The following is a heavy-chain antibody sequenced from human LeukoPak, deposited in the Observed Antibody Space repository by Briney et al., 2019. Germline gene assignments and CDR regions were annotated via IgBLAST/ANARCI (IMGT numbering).Heavy chain of an antibody. Sequence: GESLKISCQVSGYSFINYWIGWVRQMPGKGLESMGIIFPADSDTTYSPSFQGQVTISADKSISTVYLQWSSLKASDTAMYYCARQSRDGSKTRGYYFDYWGQGTLVTVSS. CDR2: IFPADSDT. J-gene: IGHJ4*02. D-gene: IGHD3-10*01. CDR1: GYSFINYW. V-gene: IGHV5-51*01. CDR3: ARQSRDGSKTRGYYFDY.